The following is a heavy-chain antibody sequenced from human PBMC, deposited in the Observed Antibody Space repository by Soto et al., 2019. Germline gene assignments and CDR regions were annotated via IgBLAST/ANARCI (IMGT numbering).Heavy chain of an antibody. V-gene: IGHV2-5*02. CDR1: GFSLSTSGVG. Sequence: QITLKESGPTLVKPTQTLTLTCTFSGFSLSTSGVGVGWIRQPPGKALEWLALIYWADDKRYSPSLKSRLTITKYPPKTQVVLTMNNSDPVDTATYYCARDCRDGYNYHYFDYRGQGTLVTVSS. D-gene: IGHD5-12*01. CDR3: ARDCRDGYNYHYFDY. CDR2: IYWADDK. J-gene: IGHJ4*02.